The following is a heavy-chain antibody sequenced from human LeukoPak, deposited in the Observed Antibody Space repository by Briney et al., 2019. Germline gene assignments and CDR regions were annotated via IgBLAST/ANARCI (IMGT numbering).Heavy chain of an antibody. V-gene: IGHV4-59*01. CDR2: IYYSGST. CDR3: ARIPYASENWFDP. CDR1: GGSISTNY. Sequence: PSETLSLTCTVSGGSISTNYWSWIRQPPGKGLEWIGYIYYSGSTNYNPSLKSRITMSVDTSKNQFSLKLTSVTAADAAVYYCARIPYASENWFDPWGQGTLVTVSS. J-gene: IGHJ5*02. D-gene: IGHD3-10*01.